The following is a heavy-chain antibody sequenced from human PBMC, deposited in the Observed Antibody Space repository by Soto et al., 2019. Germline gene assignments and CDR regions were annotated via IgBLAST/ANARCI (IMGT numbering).Heavy chain of an antibody. J-gene: IGHJ4*02. D-gene: IGHD2-15*01. CDR3: TKYRRTDAEGYSFEY. CDR1: GCAISGSD. Sequence: SETLSIACPVSGCAISGSDWSWIRPTPGKVLEWVGYIHYSGSTNYNPSLKSRVTMSVDSAKNQFSLQLSSVTAADTAVYFCTKYRRTDAEGYSFEYWGQGALVTVSS. V-gene: IGHV4-59*01. CDR2: IHYSGST.